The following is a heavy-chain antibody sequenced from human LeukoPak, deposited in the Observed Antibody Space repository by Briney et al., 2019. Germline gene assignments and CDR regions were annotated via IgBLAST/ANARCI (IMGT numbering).Heavy chain of an antibody. D-gene: IGHD3-10*01. CDR1: GGSISSSSYY. V-gene: IGHV4-39*07. J-gene: IGHJ4*02. CDR2: IYYSGST. CDR3: ARGGVWFGEFRAFGY. Sequence: SETLSLTCTVSGGSISSSSYYWGWIRQPPGKGLEWIGNIYYSGSTYYNPSLKSRVTISVDTSKNQFSLKLSSVTAADTAVYYCARGGVWFGEFRAFGYWGQGTLVTVSS.